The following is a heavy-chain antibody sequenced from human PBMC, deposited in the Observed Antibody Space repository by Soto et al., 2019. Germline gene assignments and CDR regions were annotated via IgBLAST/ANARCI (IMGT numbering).Heavy chain of an antibody. D-gene: IGHD6-19*01. CDR2: ISSSSSFI. J-gene: IGHJ4*02. CDR1: GFTFSSYS. Sequence: PGGSLRLSCAASGFTFSSYSMNWVRQAPGKGLEWVSSISSSSSFIYYADSVKGRFTISRDNAKNSLYLQMNSLRAEDTAMYYCARHYSSGWFDYWGQGTLVTVSS. CDR3: ARHYSSGWFDY. V-gene: IGHV3-21*04.